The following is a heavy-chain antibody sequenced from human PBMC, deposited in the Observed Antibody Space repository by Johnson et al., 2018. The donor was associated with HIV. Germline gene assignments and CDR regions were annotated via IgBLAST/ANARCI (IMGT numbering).Heavy chain of an antibody. CDR3: ARGRGALDI. CDR1: GFTFSSYW. D-gene: IGHD3-16*01. J-gene: IGHJ3*02. V-gene: IGHV3-7*04. Sequence: EVQLVESGGGLVQPGGSLRLSCAASGFTFSSYWMSWVRQAPGKGLEWVANIKQDGSEKNYVDSVKGRFTIYRDNAENSLYLKMNSLRAEDTAVYYCARGRGALDIWGQGTMVTVSS. CDR2: IKQDGSEK.